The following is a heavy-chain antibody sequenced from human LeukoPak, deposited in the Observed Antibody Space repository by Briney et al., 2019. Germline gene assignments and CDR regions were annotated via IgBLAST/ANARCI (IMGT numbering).Heavy chain of an antibody. J-gene: IGHJ4*02. D-gene: IGHD6-13*01. V-gene: IGHV5-51*01. CDR2: IYPGDSDT. CDR1: GYSFTSYW. CDR3: AIAAADPGDYFDY. Sequence: GESLKISCKGSGYSFTSYWIGWVRQMPGKGLEWMGIIYPGDSDTRYSPSFQGQVTISADKSISTAYLQWSSLKASDTAMYYCAIAAADPGDYFDYWGQGTLVTVSS.